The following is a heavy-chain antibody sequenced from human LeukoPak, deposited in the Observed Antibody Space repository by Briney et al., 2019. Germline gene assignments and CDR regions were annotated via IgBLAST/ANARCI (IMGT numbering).Heavy chain of an antibody. CDR1: GGSISSSNW. V-gene: IGHV4-4*02. CDR3: ARVYIVGSGSYYLLDY. CDR2: IYHSGST. Sequence: PSGTLSLTCAVSGGSISSSNWWSWVRQPPGKRLEWIGEIYHSGSTNYNPSLKSRVTISVDKSKNQFSLKLSSVTAADTAVYYCARVYIVGSGSYYLLDYWGQGTLVTVSS. J-gene: IGHJ4*02. D-gene: IGHD3-10*01.